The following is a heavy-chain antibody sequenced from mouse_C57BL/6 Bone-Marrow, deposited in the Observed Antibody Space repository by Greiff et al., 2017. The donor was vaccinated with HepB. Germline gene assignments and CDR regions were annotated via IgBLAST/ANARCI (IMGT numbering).Heavy chain of an antibody. CDR2: INPNNGGN. Sequence: EVQLQQSGPELVKPGASVKITCKASGYTFTDYKMDWVKQSHGKSLEWIGDINPNNGGNSYNQKFKGKATLTVDKSSSTAYMELRSLTSEDTAVYYCARGGSSYVGYWYFDVWGTGTTVTVSS. J-gene: IGHJ1*03. CDR1: GYTFTDYK. CDR3: ARGGSSYVGYWYFDV. V-gene: IGHV1-18*01. D-gene: IGHD1-1*01.